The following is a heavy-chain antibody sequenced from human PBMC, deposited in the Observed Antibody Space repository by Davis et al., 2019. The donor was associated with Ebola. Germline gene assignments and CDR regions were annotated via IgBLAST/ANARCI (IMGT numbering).Heavy chain of an antibody. D-gene: IGHD2-15*01. CDR2: IYPGDSDT. J-gene: IGHJ3*02. Sequence: PGGSLRLSCKGSGYSFTTYWIGWVRQMPGKGLEWMGIIYPGDSDTRYSPSFQGQVTISADKSISTAYLQWSSLKASDTAMYYCARRSYCSSSSCYGSDAFDIWGQGTMVTV. V-gene: IGHV5-51*01. CDR3: ARRSYCSSSSCYGSDAFDI. CDR1: GYSFTTYW.